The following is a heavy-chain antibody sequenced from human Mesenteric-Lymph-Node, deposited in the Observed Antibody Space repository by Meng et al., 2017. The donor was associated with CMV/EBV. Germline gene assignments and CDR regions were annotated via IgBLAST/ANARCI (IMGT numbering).Heavy chain of an antibody. J-gene: IGHJ4*02. V-gene: IGHV4-34*01. CDR2: IYYSGST. Sequence: SETLSLTCAVYGGSFSGYYWSWIRQPPGKGLEWIGSIYYSGSTNYNPSLKSRVTISVDTSKNQFSLKLSSVTAADTAVYYCARDLYGDIDYWGQGTLVTVSS. D-gene: IGHD4-17*01. CDR1: GGSFSGYY. CDR3: ARDLYGDIDY.